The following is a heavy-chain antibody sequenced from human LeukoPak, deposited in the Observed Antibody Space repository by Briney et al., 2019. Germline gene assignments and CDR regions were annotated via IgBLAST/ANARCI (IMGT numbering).Heavy chain of an antibody. V-gene: IGHV1-2*02. D-gene: IGHD3-10*01. CDR2: INPNSGGT. J-gene: IGHJ4*02. Sequence: GASVKVSCKASGYTFTGYYMHWVRQAPGQGLEWMGWINPNSGGTNYAQKFQGRVTMTRDTSISTAYMELSRLRSDDTAVYYCARDIWFGELLFDYWGQGTLVTVSS. CDR3: ARDIWFGELLFDY. CDR1: GYTFTGYY.